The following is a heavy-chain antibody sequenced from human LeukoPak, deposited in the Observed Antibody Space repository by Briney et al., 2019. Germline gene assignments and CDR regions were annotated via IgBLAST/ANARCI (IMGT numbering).Heavy chain of an antibody. J-gene: IGHJ6*01. D-gene: IGHD1-26*01. V-gene: IGHV5-51*01. CDR3: SRRDVGKVDV. CDR2: IYPGDSAT. CDR1: GYIFINYW. Sequence: PGAAPQISFQVSGYIFINYWIGWARRKPGKGLEWMGLIYPGDSATRYTPSLQGQVTISANTSNGTAYRQWSSLKASDSGMYDCSRRDVGKVDVWGQGTTVTVSA.